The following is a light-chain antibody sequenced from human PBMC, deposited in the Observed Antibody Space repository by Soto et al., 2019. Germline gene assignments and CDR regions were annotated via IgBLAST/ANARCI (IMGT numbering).Light chain of an antibody. CDR2: GAS. CDR3: LQYNDCART. CDR1: QTVSSH. J-gene: IGKJ4*01. Sequence: EIVMTQSPATLSTSPGERATLSCRASQTVSSHLAWYQQKPGQAPRLLIQGASTRATGIAARFSGSGYGTEFTLAISSQQSEDFAVYYCLQYNDCARTFGGGNGVEI. V-gene: IGKV3-15*01.